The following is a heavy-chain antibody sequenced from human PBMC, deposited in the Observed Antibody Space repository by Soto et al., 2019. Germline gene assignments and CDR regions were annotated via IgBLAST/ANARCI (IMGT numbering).Heavy chain of an antibody. CDR1: GGSTHSYY. CDR2: VYYNGDT. V-gene: IGHV4-59*01. D-gene: IGHD2-15*01. Sequence: QVQLQESGPGLVKPSETLSLTCTVSGGSTHSYYWAWIRQPPGKGLEWMGYVYYNGDTNYNPSLTSRVTISVDASKNQFSLKLTSVTPADTAVYYRARGHGHGGSSFDFWGQGTLVTVSS. J-gene: IGHJ4*02. CDR3: ARGHGHGGSSFDF.